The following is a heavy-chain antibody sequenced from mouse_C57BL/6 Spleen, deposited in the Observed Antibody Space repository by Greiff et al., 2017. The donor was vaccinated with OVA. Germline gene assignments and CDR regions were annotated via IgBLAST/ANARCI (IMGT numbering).Heavy chain of an antibody. D-gene: IGHD2-3*01. V-gene: IGHV3-6*01. CDR2: ISYDGSN. J-gene: IGHJ2*01. CDR1: GYSITSGYY. CDR3: ARAGGYYAFDY. Sequence: VQLKESGPGLVKPSQSLSLTCSVTGYSITSGYYWNWIRQFPGNKLEWMGYISYDGSNNYNPSLKNRISITRDPSKNQFFLKLNSVTTEDTATYYCARAGGYYAFDYWGQGTTLTVSS.